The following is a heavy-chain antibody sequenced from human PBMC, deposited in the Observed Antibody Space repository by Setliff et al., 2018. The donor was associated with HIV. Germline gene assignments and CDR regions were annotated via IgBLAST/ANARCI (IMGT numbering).Heavy chain of an antibody. J-gene: IGHJ6*02. Sequence: ASVKVSCKASGYTFTGYYMRWVRQAPGQGLEWMGWINPHSGDTNYAQKFQDRVTMTRDTSVNIAYMQLSRLISDDTAVYYCARAPTLFGVEYYYYFGMDVWGQGTTVTVSS. D-gene: IGHD3-3*01. CDR3: ARAPTLFGVEYYYYFGMDV. V-gene: IGHV1-2*02. CDR1: GYTFTGYY. CDR2: INPHSGDT.